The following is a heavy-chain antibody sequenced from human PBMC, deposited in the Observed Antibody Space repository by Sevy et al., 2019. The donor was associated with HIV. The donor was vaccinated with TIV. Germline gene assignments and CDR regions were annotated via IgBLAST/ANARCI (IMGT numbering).Heavy chain of an antibody. CDR2: ISSSSSYT. V-gene: IGHV3-11*06. CDR1: GFTFSDYY. D-gene: IGHD2-21*01. Sequence: GGSLRLSCAASGFTFSDYYMSWIRQAPGKGLEWDSYISSSSSYTNYADSVKRRFTISRDNAKNSLYLQMNSLRAEDTAVYYCARVGSGDRDGAFDIWGQGTMVTVSS. J-gene: IGHJ3*02. CDR3: ARVGSGDRDGAFDI.